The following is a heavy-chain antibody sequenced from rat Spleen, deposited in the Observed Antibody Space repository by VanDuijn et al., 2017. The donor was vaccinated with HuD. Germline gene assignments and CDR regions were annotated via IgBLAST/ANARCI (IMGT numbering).Heavy chain of an antibody. V-gene: IGHV5-20*01. Sequence: EVQLVESGGGLVQPGRSMKLSCAASGFTFSSFAMAWVRQAPTKGLEWVASISYDGGNTYYRDSVKGRFTISRDNAKSSLYLQMDSLRSEDTSTYYCAKEGYNPDYWGQGVMVTVSS. D-gene: IGHD1-5*01. CDR3: AKEGYNPDY. J-gene: IGHJ2*01. CDR1: GFTFSSFA. CDR2: ISYDGGNT.